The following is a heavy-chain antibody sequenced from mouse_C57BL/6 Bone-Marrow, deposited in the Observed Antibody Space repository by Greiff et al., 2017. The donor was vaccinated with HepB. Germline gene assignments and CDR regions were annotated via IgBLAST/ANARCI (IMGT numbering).Heavy chain of an antibody. CDR2: ISNGGGST. J-gene: IGHJ4*01. CDR3: ARHSSYEYYAMDY. CDR1: GFTFSDYY. D-gene: IGHD2-10*01. V-gene: IGHV5-12*01. Sequence: EVQGVESGGGLVQPGGSLKLSCAASGFTFSDYYMYWVRQTPEKRLEWVAYISNGGGSTYYPDTVKGRFTISRDNAKNTLYLQMSRLKSEDTAMYYCARHSSYEYYAMDYWGQGTSVTVSS.